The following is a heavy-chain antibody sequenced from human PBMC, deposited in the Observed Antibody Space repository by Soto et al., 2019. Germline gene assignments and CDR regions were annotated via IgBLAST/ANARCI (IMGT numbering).Heavy chain of an antibody. V-gene: IGHV3-72*01. CDR1: GFTFSDHY. J-gene: IGHJ4*02. CDR2: IRNRPNSYTI. D-gene: IGHD3-10*01. CDR3: VRDSGRGFYFDY. Sequence: PGGSLRLSCAASGFTFSDHYMDWVRQAPGKGLEWVGRIRNRPNSYTIQYAASVKGRFAVLRDDSENLVYLQMNDLKTEDTAVYYCVRDSGRGFYFDYWGQGAQVTVSS.